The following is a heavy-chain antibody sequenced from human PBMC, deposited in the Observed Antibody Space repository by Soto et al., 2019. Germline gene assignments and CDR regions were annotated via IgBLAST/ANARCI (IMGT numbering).Heavy chain of an antibody. J-gene: IGHJ4*02. D-gene: IGHD2-2*02. CDR1: VGTFSSYT. V-gene: IGHV1-69*02. CDR3: GMVYCSSTSCYRDY. Sequence: QVQLVQSGAEVKKPGSSVKVSCKASVGTFSSYTISWVRQAPGQGLEWMGRIIPILGIANYAQKFQGRVTIVAVKSTRTAYMELSSLRSEDTAVYYFGMVYCSSTSCYRDYWGQGTLVTVSS. CDR2: IIPILGIA.